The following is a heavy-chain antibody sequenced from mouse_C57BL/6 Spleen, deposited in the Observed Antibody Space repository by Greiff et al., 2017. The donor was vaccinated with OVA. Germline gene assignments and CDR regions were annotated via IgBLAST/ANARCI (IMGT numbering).Heavy chain of an antibody. CDR1: GYTFTSYW. CDR2: IHPSDSDT. Sequence: VQLQQPGAELVKPGASVKVSCKASGYTFTSYWMHWVKQRPGQGLEWIGRIHPSDSDTNYNQKFKGKATLTVDKSSSTAYMQLSSLTSEDSAVYYCARMGVDYYGSSYNFDYWGQGTTLTVSS. CDR3: ARMGVDYYGSSYNFDY. D-gene: IGHD1-1*01. J-gene: IGHJ2*01. V-gene: IGHV1-74*01.